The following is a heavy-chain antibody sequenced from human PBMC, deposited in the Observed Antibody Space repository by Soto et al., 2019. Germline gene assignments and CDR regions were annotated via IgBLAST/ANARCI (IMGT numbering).Heavy chain of an antibody. CDR3: ARLLRCSGGSCYPNLLTYYYYYGMDV. J-gene: IGHJ6*02. V-gene: IGHV5-10-1*01. CDR1: GYSFSSFW. D-gene: IGHD2-15*01. Sequence: PRGSLKISCKGSGYSFSSFWISWGRPMAGKSPGGVGGVDPSDSYTNYSPSFQGHVTISADKSISTAYLQWSSLKASDTAMYYCARLLRCSGGSCYPNLLTYYYYYGMDVWGQGTTVTVSS. CDR2: VDPSDSYT.